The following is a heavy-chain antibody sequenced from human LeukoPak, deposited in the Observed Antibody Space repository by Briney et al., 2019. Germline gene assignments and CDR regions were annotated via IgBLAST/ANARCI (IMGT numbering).Heavy chain of an antibody. CDR3: AKEILPNWFDP. V-gene: IGHV3-23*01. D-gene: IGHD2-15*01. J-gene: IGHJ5*02. CDR2: ISGSGGST. CDR1: GFTVSTTY. Sequence: PGGSLRLSCATSGFTVSTTYMTWVRQAPGKGLEWVSAISGSGGSTYYADSVKGRFTISRDNSKNTLYLQMNSLRAEDTAVYYCAKEILPNWFDPWGQGTLVTVSS.